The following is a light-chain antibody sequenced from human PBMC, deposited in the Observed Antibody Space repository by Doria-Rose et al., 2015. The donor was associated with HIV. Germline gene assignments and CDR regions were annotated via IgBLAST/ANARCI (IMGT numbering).Light chain of an antibody. Sequence: TLSPGTLSLSPGERATLPCRASQSFSSTYLAWYQQKPGQAPSLLIYDGSTRATGIPDRFSASGSGTDFTLTINRLEPEDFALYYCHQYGTSWTFGQGTKVEI. CDR3: HQYGTSWT. J-gene: IGKJ1*01. CDR2: DGS. V-gene: IGKV3-20*01. CDR1: QSFSSTY.